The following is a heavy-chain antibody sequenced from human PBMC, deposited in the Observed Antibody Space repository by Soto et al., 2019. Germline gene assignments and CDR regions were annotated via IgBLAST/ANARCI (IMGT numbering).Heavy chain of an antibody. D-gene: IGHD3-3*01. Sequence: QPQLEQSGAELKKPGASVRVSCKASGYTFTSHDIIWVRQAAGQGLEWMGWMNPLSEKSKTSYLPNLEDRIIITRDTSLETAYLELSGLRSDDTAIYYCARGATADYDFWANPRGDWLDLWGQGTLVIVSS. J-gene: IGHJ5*02. CDR3: ARGATADYDFWANPRGDWLDL. CDR1: GYTFTSHD. V-gene: IGHV1-8*01. CDR2: MNPLSEKSKT.